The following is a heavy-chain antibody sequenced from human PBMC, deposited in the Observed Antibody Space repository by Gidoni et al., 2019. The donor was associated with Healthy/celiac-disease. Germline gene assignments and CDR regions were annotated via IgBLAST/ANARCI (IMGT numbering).Heavy chain of an antibody. J-gene: IGHJ5*02. CDR1: GFPFADYA. Sequence: EVQLVESGGGLVQPGRSLRLSCAASGFPFADYAMHWVRQAPGKGLEWVSGISWNSGSIGYADSVKGRFTISRDNAKNSLYLQMNSLRAEDTALYYCAKAGAIAVVPAAIWFDPWGQGTLVTVSS. V-gene: IGHV3-9*01. CDR2: ISWNSGSI. D-gene: IGHD2-2*01. CDR3: AKAGAIAVVPAAIWFDP.